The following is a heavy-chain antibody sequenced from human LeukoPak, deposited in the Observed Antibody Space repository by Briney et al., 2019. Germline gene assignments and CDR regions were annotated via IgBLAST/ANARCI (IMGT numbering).Heavy chain of an antibody. CDR2: IKQDGSEK. J-gene: IGHJ6*02. Sequence: GKSLRLSCAASGFTFSSYWMSWVRQAPGKGLEWVANIKQDGSEKYYVDSVKGRFTISRDNAKNSLYLQMNSLRAEDTAVYYCARGTGGSCCFPYYYYYGMDVWGQGTTVTVSS. CDR1: GFTFSSYW. D-gene: IGHD2-15*01. CDR3: ARGTGGSCCFPYYYYYGMDV. V-gene: IGHV3-7*01.